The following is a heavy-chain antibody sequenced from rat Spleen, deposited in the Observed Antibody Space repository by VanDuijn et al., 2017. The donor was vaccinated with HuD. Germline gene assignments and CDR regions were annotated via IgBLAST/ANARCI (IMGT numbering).Heavy chain of an antibody. J-gene: IGHJ4*01. V-gene: IGHV5-7*01. CDR3: ARHEGYSSYVMDA. D-gene: IGHD1-2*01. CDR1: GFTFSDYY. Sequence: EVQLVESGGGLVQPGRSLKLSCAASGFTFSDYYMAWVRQAPKKGLEWVATISYDGSNTYYRDSVKGRFTISRDNAKSTLYLQMDSLRSEDTATYYCARHEGYSSYVMDAWGQGASVTVSS. CDR2: ISYDGSNT.